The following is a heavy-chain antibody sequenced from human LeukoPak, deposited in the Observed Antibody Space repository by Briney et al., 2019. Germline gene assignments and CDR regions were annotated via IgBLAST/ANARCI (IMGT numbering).Heavy chain of an antibody. V-gene: IGHV3-23*01. D-gene: IGHD2-21*02. J-gene: IGHJ4*02. CDR1: GFTFSSYA. CDR2: ISGSGGST. Sequence: GGSLRLSCAASGFTFSSYAMSWVRQAPGKGLEWVSAISGSGGSTYYADSVKGRFTLSGDNSKNTLYLQMNSLRAEDTAVYYCAKDLAHIVVVTAPYWGQGTLVTVSS. CDR3: AKDLAHIVVVTAPY.